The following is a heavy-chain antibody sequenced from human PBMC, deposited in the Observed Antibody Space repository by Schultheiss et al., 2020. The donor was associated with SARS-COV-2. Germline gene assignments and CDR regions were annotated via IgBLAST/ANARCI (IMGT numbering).Heavy chain of an antibody. CDR1: GGSISSYY. J-gene: IGHJ6*03. D-gene: IGHD3-3*01. Sequence: SETLSLTCTVSGGSISSYYWSWIRQPPGKGLEWIGSIYYSGSTYYNPSLKSRVTISVDTSKNQFSLKLSSVTAADTAVYYCARGCTIFGVVTSYYYYYYMDVWGKGTTVTVSS. V-gene: IGHV4-59*12. CDR3: ARGCTIFGVVTSYYYYYYMDV. CDR2: IYYSGST.